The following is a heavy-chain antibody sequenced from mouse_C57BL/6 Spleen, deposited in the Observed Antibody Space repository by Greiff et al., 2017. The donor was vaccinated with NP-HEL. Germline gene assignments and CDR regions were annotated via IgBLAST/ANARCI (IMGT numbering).Heavy chain of an antibody. D-gene: IGHD1-1*01. CDR2: ISYDGSN. CDR3: ARDPYGSRFAY. J-gene: IGHJ3*01. V-gene: IGHV3-6*01. Sequence: EVKLMESGPGLVKPSQSLSLTCSVTGYSITSGYYWNWIRQFPGNKLEWMGYISYDGSNNYNPPLKNRISITRDTSKNQFFLKLNSVTTEDTATYYCARDPYGSRFAYWGQGTLVTVSA. CDR1: GYSITSGYY.